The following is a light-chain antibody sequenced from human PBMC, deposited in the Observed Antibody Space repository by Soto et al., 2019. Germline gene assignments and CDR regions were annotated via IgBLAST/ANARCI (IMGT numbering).Light chain of an antibody. CDR3: QQYHSSLWT. Sequence: EIVMTQSPATLSVSPGEGATVSCRASQSVSSHLAWYQHKPGQAPRLLFYDASTRATGIPARFSGSGSGTEFTLTISSLQSEDFGVYYCQQYHSSLWTFGQGTKVDIK. J-gene: IGKJ1*01. CDR2: DAS. V-gene: IGKV3-15*01. CDR1: QSVSSH.